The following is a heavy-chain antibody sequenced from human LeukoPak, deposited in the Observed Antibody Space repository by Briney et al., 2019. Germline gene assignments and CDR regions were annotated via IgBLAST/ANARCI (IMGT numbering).Heavy chain of an antibody. D-gene: IGHD1-1*01. Sequence: PSETLSLTCSVSGDFITNRYWSWVRQSAGKGLEWIGRISTRGNTNYNPSPKSRVTMSVDTSNKHFSLKLTSVTAADTAVYYCVRNWDYWGQGTLVTVSS. CDR3: VRNWDY. CDR1: GDFITNRY. J-gene: IGHJ4*02. V-gene: IGHV4-4*07. CDR2: ISTRGNT.